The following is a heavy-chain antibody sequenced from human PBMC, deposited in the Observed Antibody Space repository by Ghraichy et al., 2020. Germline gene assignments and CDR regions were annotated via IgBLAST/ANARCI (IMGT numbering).Heavy chain of an antibody. J-gene: IGHJ3*02. Sequence: SETLSLTCTVSGGSISSYYWSWIRQPPGKGLEWIGYIYYSGSTNYNPSLKSRVTISVDTSKNQFSLKLSSVTAADTAVYYCARSDSGYDDAFDIWGQGTMVTVSS. CDR3: ARSDSGYDDAFDI. D-gene: IGHD5-12*01. CDR2: IYYSGST. CDR1: GGSISSYY. V-gene: IGHV4-59*01.